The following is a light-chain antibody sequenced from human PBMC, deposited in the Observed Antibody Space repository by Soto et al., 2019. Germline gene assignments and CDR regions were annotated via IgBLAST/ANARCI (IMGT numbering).Light chain of an antibody. CDR3: EQTYSTPVT. CDR1: QNIYNY. J-gene: IGKJ5*01. V-gene: IGKV1-39*01. CDR2: AAS. Sequence: DIQMTQSPSSLSASVGDRVTVTCRTSQNIYNYLNWYQQKPGKAPKLLIYAASSVQSGVQLRFSGSESGTDFTLTISSLQPEDFATYYCEQTYSTPVTFGQGTRLEVK.